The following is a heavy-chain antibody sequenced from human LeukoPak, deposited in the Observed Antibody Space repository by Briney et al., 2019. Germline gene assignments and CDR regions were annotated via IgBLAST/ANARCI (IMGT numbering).Heavy chain of an antibody. CDR2: IYYSGST. V-gene: IGHV4-39*01. D-gene: IGHD5-18*01. J-gene: IGHJ4*02. CDR1: GGSISSSSYF. CDR3: ARDGYTYGSFDY. Sequence: PSETLSLTCSVSGGSISSSSYFWGWIRQPPGKGLEWIGSIYYSGSTYSNPSLKSRVTISVDASKSQFSLKLSSVTAADTAVYYCARDGYTYGSFDYWGQGTLVTVSS.